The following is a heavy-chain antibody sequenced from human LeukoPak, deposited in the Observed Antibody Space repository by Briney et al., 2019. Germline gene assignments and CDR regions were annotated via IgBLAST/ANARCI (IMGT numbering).Heavy chain of an antibody. CDR2: IIPIFGIA. V-gene: IGHV1-69*04. CDR3: ASGCSSTSCYHYYYYGMDV. CDR1: GGTLSSYA. J-gene: IGHJ6*02. Sequence: SVKVSCKASGGTLSSYAISWVRQAPGHGLEWMGRIIPIFGIANYAQKFQGRVTITADKSTSTAYMELSSLRSEDTAVYYCASGCSSTSCYHYYYYGMDVWGQGTTVTVSS. D-gene: IGHD2-2*01.